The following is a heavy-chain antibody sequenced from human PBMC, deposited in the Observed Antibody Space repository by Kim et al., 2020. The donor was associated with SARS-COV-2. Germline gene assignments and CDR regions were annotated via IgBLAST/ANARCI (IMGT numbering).Heavy chain of an antibody. CDR3: AKALSILRLDYFDY. D-gene: IGHD2-21*01. J-gene: IGHJ4*02. V-gene: IGHV3-43*01. Sequence: YADSVKGRFTVYRDNSKNSLYLQMNSLRGEDTALYYCAKALSILRLDYFDYWGQGTPVTVSS.